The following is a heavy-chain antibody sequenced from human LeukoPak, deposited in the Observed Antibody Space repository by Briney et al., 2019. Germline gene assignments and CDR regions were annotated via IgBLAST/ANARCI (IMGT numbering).Heavy chain of an antibody. J-gene: IGHJ5*02. Sequence: GGSLRLSCAASGFKFDDYGISWLRHVPGKGLEWVAGINWDGASTGYADSVKGRFTISRDNRKNTLYLQMNSLRVEDTAMYYCTRNPDGRNWFDPWGQGTLVTVSS. CDR2: INWDGAST. D-gene: IGHD1-14*01. CDR3: TRNPDGRNWFDP. V-gene: IGHV3-20*04. CDR1: GFKFDDYG.